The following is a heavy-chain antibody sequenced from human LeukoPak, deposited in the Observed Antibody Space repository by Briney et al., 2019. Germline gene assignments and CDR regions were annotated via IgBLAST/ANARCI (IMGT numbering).Heavy chain of an antibody. V-gene: IGHV3-30*19. J-gene: IGHJ4*02. CDR1: GLTLSRYG. CDR3: AGHVWSSGFKN. D-gene: IGHD3-22*01. CDR2: ISYDGSTQ. Sequence: GGSLRLSCAASGLTLSRYGMHWVRQAPGKGLEWVAFISYDGSTQYYADSVKGRFTISRDNSKNTLYLQMNSLRSEDTAVYYCAGHVWSSGFKNWGQGTLVTVSS.